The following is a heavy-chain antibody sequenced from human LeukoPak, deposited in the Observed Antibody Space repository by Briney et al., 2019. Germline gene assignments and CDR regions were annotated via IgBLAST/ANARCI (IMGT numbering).Heavy chain of an antibody. CDR1: GYTFTSYG. J-gene: IGHJ5*02. Sequence: SVKVSCKASGYTFTSYGISWVRQAPGQGLEWMGRIIPILGIANYAQKFQGRVTITADKSTSTAYMELSSLRSEDTAVYYCARGSSGWLNWFDPWGQGTLVTVSS. CDR3: ARGSSGWLNWFDP. V-gene: IGHV1-69*04. D-gene: IGHD6-19*01. CDR2: IIPILGIA.